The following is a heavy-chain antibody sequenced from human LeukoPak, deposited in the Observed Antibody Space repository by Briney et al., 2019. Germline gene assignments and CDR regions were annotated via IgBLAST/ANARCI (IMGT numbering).Heavy chain of an antibody. J-gene: IGHJ5*02. V-gene: IGHV1-69*02. CDR2: IIPILGIA. Sequence: GASVKVSXKASGGTFSSYTISWVRQAPGQGLEWMGRIIPILGIANYAQKFQGRVTITADKSTSTAYMELSSLRSEDTAVYYCARVGALGTMVRGVKGWFDPWGQGTLVTVSS. D-gene: IGHD3-10*01. CDR1: GGTFSSYT. CDR3: ARVGALGTMVRGVKGWFDP.